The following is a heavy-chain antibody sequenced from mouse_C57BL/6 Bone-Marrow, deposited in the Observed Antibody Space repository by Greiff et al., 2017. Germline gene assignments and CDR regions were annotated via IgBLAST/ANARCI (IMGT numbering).Heavy chain of an antibody. V-gene: IGHV2-2*01. D-gene: IGHD1-1*01. CDR2: IWSGGST. J-gene: IGHJ2*01. Sequence: VQLQQSGPGLVQPSQSLSITCTASGFSLTSYGVHWVRQSPGKGLEWLGVIWSGGSTDYNAAFISRLSISKDNSKSQVSFKMNSLQADDTAIYYCARGNYYGSFDYWGQGTTLTVSS. CDR3: ARGNYYGSFDY. CDR1: GFSLTSYG.